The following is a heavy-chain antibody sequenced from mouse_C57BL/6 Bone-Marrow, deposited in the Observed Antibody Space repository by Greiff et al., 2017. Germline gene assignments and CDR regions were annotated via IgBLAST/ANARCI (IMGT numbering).Heavy chain of an antibody. Sequence: DVMLVESGPGLAKPSQTLSLTCSVTGYSITSDYWNWIRKFPGNKLEYMGYISYSGSTYYNPSLKRRISITRDTSKNQYYLQLNSVTTEDTATYYCARSLLSLGLGAMDYWGQGTSVTVSS. V-gene: IGHV3-8*01. CDR1: GYSITSDY. CDR3: ARSLLSLGLGAMDY. J-gene: IGHJ4*01. CDR2: ISYSGST. D-gene: IGHD4-1*01.